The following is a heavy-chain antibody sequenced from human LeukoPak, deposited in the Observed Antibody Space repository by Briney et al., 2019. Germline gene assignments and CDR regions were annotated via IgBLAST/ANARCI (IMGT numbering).Heavy chain of an antibody. CDR3: ARSVSGYYSTGGY. D-gene: IGHD3-22*01. J-gene: IGHJ4*02. CDR2: IYHNGNT. CDR1: GGSISGYY. Sequence: SETLSLTCTVSGGSISGYYWSWIRQPPGKGLEWIGEIYHNGNTNYNPSLKSRVTISVDKSKNQFSLKLNSVTAADTAVYYCARSVSGYYSTGGYWGQGTLVTVSS. V-gene: IGHV4-34*01.